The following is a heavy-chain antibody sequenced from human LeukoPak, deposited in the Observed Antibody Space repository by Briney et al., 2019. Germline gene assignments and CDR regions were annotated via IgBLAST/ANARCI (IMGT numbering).Heavy chain of an antibody. J-gene: IGHJ3*02. CDR1: GFTFSDYY. CDR3: ARDRSPFIVGATDDAFDI. CDR2: TSSSGSTI. D-gene: IGHD1-26*01. V-gene: IGHV3-11*01. Sequence: GGSLGLSCAASGFTFSDYYMSWIRQAPGKGLEWVSYTSSSGSTIYYADSVKGRFTISRDNAKNSLYLQMNSLRAEDTAVYYCARDRSPFIVGATDDAFDIWGQGTMVTVSS.